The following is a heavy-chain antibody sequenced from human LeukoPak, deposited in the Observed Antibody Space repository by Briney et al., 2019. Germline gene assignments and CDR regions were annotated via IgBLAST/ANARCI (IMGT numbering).Heavy chain of an antibody. CDR1: GFTFSGYA. D-gene: IGHD1-26*01. V-gene: IGHV3-23*01. CDR2: ITPDGRL. CDR3: VKESPYGSPRFYYFDD. J-gene: IGHJ4*02. Sequence: GGSLRLSCAASGFTFSGYAMSRVRQAPGKGPEWVSAITPDGRLFYGNSVRGRSTISRDNSKNTLYLQVNSLRAEDTAIYYCVKESPYGSPRFYYFDDWGQGTLVTVSS.